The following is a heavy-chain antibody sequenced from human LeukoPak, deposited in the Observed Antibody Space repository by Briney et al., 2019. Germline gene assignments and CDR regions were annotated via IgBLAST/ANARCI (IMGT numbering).Heavy chain of an antibody. CDR2: IYYRGTP. V-gene: IGHV4-39*07. CDR3: ARGPYYDYVWGGYRSTSRHFDY. CDR1: GVAISSSSYY. D-gene: IGHD3-16*02. J-gene: IGHJ4*02. Sequence: SETLSLTCTVSGVAISSSSYYWGWIRQPPGKGLEWIGSIYYRGTPYYDPSLNSRVTISVDTSENQFSLKLSSVTAADTGVYYCARGPYYDYVWGGYRSTSRHFDYWGQGTLVTVSS.